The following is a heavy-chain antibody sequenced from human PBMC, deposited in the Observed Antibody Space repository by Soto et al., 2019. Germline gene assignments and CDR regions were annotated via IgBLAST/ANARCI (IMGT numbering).Heavy chain of an antibody. CDR3: AKVSVGYVDPSLGLAEAY. V-gene: IGHV3-30*18. CDR2: VSADGNRQ. D-gene: IGHD2-8*02. CDR1: GFSFDAYG. J-gene: IGHJ4*02. Sequence: QVQLVESGGGAAQPGTSLRLSCAASGFSFDAYGMHWVRQAPGKGLEWVAVVSADGNRQLYADSVRGRFTISRDNSKNTLHIQMNSLRSDDTAMYYCAKVSVGYVDPSLGLAEAYWGQGARVTVSS.